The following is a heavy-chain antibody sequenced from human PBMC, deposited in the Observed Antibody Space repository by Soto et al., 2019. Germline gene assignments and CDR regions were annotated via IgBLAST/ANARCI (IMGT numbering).Heavy chain of an antibody. CDR1: GGTFSSYA. Sequence: ASVKVSCKASGGTFSSYAISWVRQAPGQGLEWMGGIIPIFGTANYAQKFQCRVTITADESTSTAYMELSSLRSEDTAVYYCARGVVARLGYYGMDVWGQGTTVTVSS. D-gene: IGHD2-15*01. V-gene: IGHV1-69*13. CDR3: ARGVVARLGYYGMDV. CDR2: IIPIFGTA. J-gene: IGHJ6*02.